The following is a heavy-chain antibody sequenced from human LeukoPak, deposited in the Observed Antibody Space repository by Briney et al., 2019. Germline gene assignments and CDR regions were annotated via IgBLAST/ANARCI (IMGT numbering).Heavy chain of an antibody. CDR1: GGTFSSYA. CDR2: IIPIFGTA. D-gene: IGHD6-13*01. Sequence: EALVKVSCKASGGTFSSYAISWVRQAPGQGLEWMGGIIPIFGTANYAQKFQGRVTITTDESTSTAYMELSSLRSEDTAVYYCARGVATGSTHYYYYMDVWGKGTTVTVSS. J-gene: IGHJ6*03. V-gene: IGHV1-69*05. CDR3: ARGVATGSTHYYYYMDV.